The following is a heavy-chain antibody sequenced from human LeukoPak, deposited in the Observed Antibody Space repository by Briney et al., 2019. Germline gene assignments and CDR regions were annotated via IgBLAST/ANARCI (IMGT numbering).Heavy chain of an antibody. D-gene: IGHD6-13*01. V-gene: IGHV3-7*01. CDR1: GFTFSSYW. Sequence: GGSLRLSCAASGFTFSSYWMSWVRQAPGKGLEWVANIKQDGSEKYYVDSVKGRFTISRDNAKNSLYLQMNSLRAEDTAVYYCARHALRGRQIIAAAGRPNDWFDPWGQGTLVTVSS. CDR2: IKQDGSEK. CDR3: ARHALRGRQIIAAAGRPNDWFDP. J-gene: IGHJ5*02.